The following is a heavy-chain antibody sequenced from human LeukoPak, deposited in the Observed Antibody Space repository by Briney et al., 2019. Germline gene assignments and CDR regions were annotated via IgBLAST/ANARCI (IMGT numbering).Heavy chain of an antibody. CDR2: INPSGGST. D-gene: IGHD6-6*01. CDR3: ALAARYYYYTMDV. CDR1: GGTFSNYA. V-gene: IGHV1-46*01. J-gene: IGHJ6*02. Sequence: ASVKVSCKAPGGTFSNYAISWVRQAPGHGLEWMGIINPSGGSTSHTQKFQGRVTLTRDTSTSTVYMELSSLRSEDTAVYYCALAARYYYYTMDVWGQGTTVTVSS.